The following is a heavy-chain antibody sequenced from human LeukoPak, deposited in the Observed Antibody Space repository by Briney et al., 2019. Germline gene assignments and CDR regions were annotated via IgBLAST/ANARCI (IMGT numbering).Heavy chain of an antibody. CDR1: GYAISSGYF. D-gene: IGHD3-22*01. CDR3: ARSSVPYYYYNYSMDV. Sequence: SETLSLTCSVSGYAISSGYFWGWIRQPPGKGLEWIGTIYHSGSTYYNPSLKSRVTISADTSKNQFSLKLSSVTAADTAVYYCARSSVPYYYYNYSMDVWGQGTPVIASS. J-gene: IGHJ6*03. CDR2: IYHSGST. V-gene: IGHV4-38-2*02.